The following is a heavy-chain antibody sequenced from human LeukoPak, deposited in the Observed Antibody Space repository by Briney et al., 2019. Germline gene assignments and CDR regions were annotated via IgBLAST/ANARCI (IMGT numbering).Heavy chain of an antibody. CDR3: ARVYCSGGSCYSLDY. D-gene: IGHD2-15*01. CDR2: ISAYNGNT. CDR1: GYTFTSYG. J-gene: IGHJ4*02. Sequence: ASVKVSCKASGYTFTSYGFTWVRQAPGQGLEWMGWISAYNGNTDYAQKFQGRVTMTTDTSTSTAYMELRSLRPDDTAVYYCARVYCSGGSCYSLDYWGQGTLVTVSS. V-gene: IGHV1-18*01.